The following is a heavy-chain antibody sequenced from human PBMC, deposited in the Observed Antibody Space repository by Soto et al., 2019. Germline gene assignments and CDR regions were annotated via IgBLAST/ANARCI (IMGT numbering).Heavy chain of an antibody. CDR1: GFIFSNYW. CDR3: VGFMFEF. Sequence: GGSLRLSCAASGFIFSNYWMHWVRQVPGKGLVWVSRINSDGSATSYADSVKGRFTISRDNAKNTLYLQMNSLRAEDTAVYYCVGFMFEFWGQGTLVTVSS. V-gene: IGHV3-74*01. J-gene: IGHJ4*02. CDR2: INSDGSAT.